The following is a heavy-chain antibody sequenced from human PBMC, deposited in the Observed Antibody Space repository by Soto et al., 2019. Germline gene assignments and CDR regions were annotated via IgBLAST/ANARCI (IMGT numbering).Heavy chain of an antibody. CDR1: GGSISSSSYY. V-gene: IGHV4-39*07. J-gene: IGHJ5*02. CDR2: IYYSGST. Sequence: SETLSLTCTVSGGSISSSSYYWGWIRPPPGKGLEWIGSIYYSGSTYYNPSLKSRVTISVDTSKNQFSLKLSPVTAADTAVYYCATMGYYYDSSGYLTPHWFDPWGQGTLVTVSS. CDR3: ATMGYYYDSSGYLTPHWFDP. D-gene: IGHD3-22*01.